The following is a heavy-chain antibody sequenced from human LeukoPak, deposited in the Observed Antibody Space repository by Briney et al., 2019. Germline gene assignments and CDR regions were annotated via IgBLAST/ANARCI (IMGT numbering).Heavy chain of an antibody. CDR2: IYHSGST. CDR1: GGSISSGGYS. V-gene: IGHV4-30-2*01. D-gene: IGHD3-10*01. J-gene: IGHJ4*02. CDR3: ARAGGAAFDY. Sequence: SQTLSLTCAVSGGSISSGGYSWSWIRQPPGKGLEWIGYIYHSGSTYYNPSLKSRVTISVDRSKNQFSLKLSSATAADTAVYYCARAGGAAFDYWGQGTLVTVSS.